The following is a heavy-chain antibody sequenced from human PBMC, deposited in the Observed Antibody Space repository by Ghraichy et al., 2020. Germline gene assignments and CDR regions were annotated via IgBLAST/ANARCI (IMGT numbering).Heavy chain of an antibody. Sequence: GGSLRLSCAASGFTFSSYWMHWVRQAPGKGLVWVSRINSDVSSTSYADSVKGRFTISRDNAKNTLYLQMNSLRAEDTAVYYCARGPEWSSSWHDYWGQGTLVTVSS. J-gene: IGHJ4*02. V-gene: IGHV3-74*01. CDR3: ARGPEWSSSWHDY. D-gene: IGHD6-13*01. CDR1: GFTFSSYW. CDR2: INSDVSST.